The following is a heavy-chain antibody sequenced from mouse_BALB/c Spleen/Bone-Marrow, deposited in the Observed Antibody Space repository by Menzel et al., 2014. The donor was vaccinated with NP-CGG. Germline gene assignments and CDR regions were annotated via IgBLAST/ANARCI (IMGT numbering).Heavy chain of an antibody. CDR3: ARDRGGLLFDY. J-gene: IGHJ2*01. V-gene: IGHV7-3*02. CDR1: GFTFTAYY. CDR2: IRNKANGYTT. Sequence: EMQGVESGGGLVQPGGSLRLFCATSGFTFTAYYMSWVRQPPGKALEWLGFIRNKANGYTTEYSASVKGRFTISRDNSQSILDLQMNTLRAEDSATYYCARDRGGLLFDYWGQGTTLTGSS. D-gene: IGHD1-1*01.